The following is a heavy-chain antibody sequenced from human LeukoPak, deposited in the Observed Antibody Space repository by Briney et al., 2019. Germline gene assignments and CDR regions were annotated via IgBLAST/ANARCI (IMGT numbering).Heavy chain of an antibody. CDR3: AKGDYGDPFDY. D-gene: IGHD4-17*01. V-gene: IGHV3-9*01. J-gene: IGHJ4*02. Sequence: PGGSLRLSCAASGFTFSTYRMNWVRQAPGKGLEWVSGISWNSGSIGYADSVKGQFTISRDNAKNSLYLQMNSLRAEDTALYYCAKGDYGDPFDYWGQGTLVTVSS. CDR2: ISWNSGSI. CDR1: GFTFSTYR.